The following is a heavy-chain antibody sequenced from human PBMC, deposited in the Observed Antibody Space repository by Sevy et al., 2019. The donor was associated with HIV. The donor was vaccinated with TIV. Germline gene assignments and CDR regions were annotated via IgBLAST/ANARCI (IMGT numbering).Heavy chain of an antibody. CDR3: ARYRETGYRPSDY. D-gene: IGHD3-9*01. CDR1: GYTFTSYG. Sequence: ASVKVSCKASGYTFTSYGITWVRQAPGQGLEWMGWISAYNGNTNYVQKLQGRVTMTTDTSTSTAYMELRSLRSDDTAVYFCARYRETGYRPSDYWGQGTLVTVSS. J-gene: IGHJ4*02. CDR2: ISAYNGNT. V-gene: IGHV1-18*04.